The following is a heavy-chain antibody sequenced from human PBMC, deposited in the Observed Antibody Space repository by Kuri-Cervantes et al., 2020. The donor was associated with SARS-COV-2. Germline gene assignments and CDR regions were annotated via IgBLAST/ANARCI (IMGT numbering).Heavy chain of an antibody. CDR1: GGSFSGYY. CDR2: INHSGST. J-gene: IGHJ4*02. D-gene: IGHD6-19*01. V-gene: IGHV4-34*01. CDR3: ARVAVAATIFGDY. Sequence: ESLKISCAVYGGSFSGYYWSWIRQPPGKGLEWIGEINHSGSTNYNPSLKSRVTISVDTSKNQFSLELSSVTAADTAVYYCARVAVAATIFGDYWGQGNMVTVSS.